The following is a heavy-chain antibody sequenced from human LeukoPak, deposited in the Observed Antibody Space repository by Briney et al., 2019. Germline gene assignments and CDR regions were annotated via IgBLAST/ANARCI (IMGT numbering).Heavy chain of an antibody. CDR2: IWYDGSNK. J-gene: IGHJ4*02. V-gene: IGHV3-33*01. Sequence: GGSLRLSCTASGFTFSSYAMHWVRRAPGKGLEWVAVIWYDGSNKYYPDSVKGRFTISRDNSKNTLYLQMNSLRVEDTAVYYCARDPAGKYSSSWFDYWGQGTLVTVSS. D-gene: IGHD6-13*01. CDR3: ARDPAGKYSSSWFDY. CDR1: GFTFSSYA.